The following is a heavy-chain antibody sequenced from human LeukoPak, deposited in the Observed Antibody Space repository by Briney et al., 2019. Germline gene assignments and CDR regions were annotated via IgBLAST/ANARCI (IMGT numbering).Heavy chain of an antibody. CDR3: ARDYYDSSGYPSAVY. V-gene: IGHV3-30*04. Sequence: QPGRSLRLSCAASGFTFSSYAMHWVRQAPGKGLELVAVISYDGSNKYYADSVKGRFTISRDNSKNTLYLQMNSLRAEDTAVYYCARDYYDSSGYPSAVYWGQGTLVTVSS. D-gene: IGHD3-22*01. CDR1: GFTFSSYA. J-gene: IGHJ4*02. CDR2: ISYDGSNK.